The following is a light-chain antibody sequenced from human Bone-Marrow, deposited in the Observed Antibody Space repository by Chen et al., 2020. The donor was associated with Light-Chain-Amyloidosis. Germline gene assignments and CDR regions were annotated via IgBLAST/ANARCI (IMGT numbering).Light chain of an antibody. CDR3: QQSYTSPYT. V-gene: IGKV1-39*01. J-gene: IGKJ4*01. CDR2: GAS. CDR1: QFISSY. Sequence: DIQMTQSPSSLSAFVGDRVTITCRPSQFISSYLSWYQQRPGKAPKLLIFGASSLPSGVPSRFSGSGSGTDFTLTISSLEPEDFAIYYCQQSYTSPYTLGGGTKVEI.